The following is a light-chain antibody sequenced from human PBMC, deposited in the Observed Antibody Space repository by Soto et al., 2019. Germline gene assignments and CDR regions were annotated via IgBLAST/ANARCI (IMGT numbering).Light chain of an antibody. J-gene: IGLJ2*01. V-gene: IGLV2-14*01. CDR2: GVS. CDR1: SSDIGGYNY. CDR3: SSYRSSIIPVV. Sequence: QSVLTQPASVSGSPGQSITISCTGTSSDIGGYNYVSWYQQHPGKAPKLMIYGVSNRPSGVSGRFFGSKSGNTASLTISRLQPEDEADYYCSSYRSSIIPVVFGGGTKVTVL.